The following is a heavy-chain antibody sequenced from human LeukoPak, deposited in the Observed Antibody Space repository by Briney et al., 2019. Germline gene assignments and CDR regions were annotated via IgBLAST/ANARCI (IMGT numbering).Heavy chain of an antibody. CDR3: AKAGETYSSGWYAMDV. CDR1: GFTFSSYG. D-gene: IGHD6-19*01. Sequence: PGGSLRLSCAASGFTFSSYGMSWVRQAPGKGLEWVSAISGSGRSTYFADSVKGRFTISRDNSKNTLHLQMNSLRAEDTALYYCAKAGETYSSGWYAMDVWGQGTTVTVSS. CDR2: ISGSGRST. V-gene: IGHV3-23*01. J-gene: IGHJ6*02.